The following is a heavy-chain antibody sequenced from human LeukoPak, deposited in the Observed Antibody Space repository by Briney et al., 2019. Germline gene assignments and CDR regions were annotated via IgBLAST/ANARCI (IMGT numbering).Heavy chain of an antibody. CDR2: ISYDGSNE. Sequence: GRSLRLSCAASGFTFSSYAIFWVRQAPGKGLEWVAIISYDGSNEYYADSVKGRFTISRDNSKNMLYLQMNSLRSEDTAVYYCARGPSSYYESSGYSYYFDFWGQGTLVTVSS. J-gene: IGHJ4*02. D-gene: IGHD3-22*01. CDR3: ARGPSSYYESSGYSYYFDF. CDR1: GFTFSSYA. V-gene: IGHV3-30-3*01.